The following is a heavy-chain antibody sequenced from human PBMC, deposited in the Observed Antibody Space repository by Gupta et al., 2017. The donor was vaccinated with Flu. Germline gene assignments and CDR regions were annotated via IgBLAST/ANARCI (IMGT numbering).Heavy chain of an antibody. J-gene: IGHJ4*02. V-gene: IGHV4-39*01. D-gene: IGHD4-17*01. Sequence: QPPGKGLEWIGSIYYSGSTYYNPSLKSRVTISVDTSKNQFSLKLSSVTAADTAVYYCARRATVVTLNSEFDYWGQGTLVTVSS. CDR2: IYYSGST. CDR3: ARRATVVTLNSEFDY.